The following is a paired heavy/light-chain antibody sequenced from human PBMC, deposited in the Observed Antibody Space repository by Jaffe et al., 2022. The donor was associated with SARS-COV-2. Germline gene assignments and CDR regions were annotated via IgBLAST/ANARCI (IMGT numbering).Heavy chain of an antibody. CDR2: IYPGDSET. Sequence: EVQLVQSGAEVKKPGESLQISCKGSGYRFTSYWIGWVRQMPGKGLEWMGMIYPGDSETTYSPSFQGQVTISADKSISTAYLQWSSLRASDTAMYYCARRAETGLRWFDPWGQGTLVTVSS. CDR3: ARRAETGLRWFDP. D-gene: IGHD6-19*01. J-gene: IGHJ5*02. CDR1: GYRFTSYW. V-gene: IGHV5-51*01.
Light chain of an antibody. CDR2: EVS. J-gene: IGLJ1*01. Sequence: QSALTQPPSASGSPGQSVTISCTGTSSDVGGYIYVSWYQHHPGKAPKLLIYEVSKRPSGVPDRFSGSKSGNTASLTVSGLQAEDEADYYCGSYGASNNYVFGTGTKVTVL. CDR1: SSDVGGYIY. CDR3: GSYGASNNYV. V-gene: IGLV2-8*01.